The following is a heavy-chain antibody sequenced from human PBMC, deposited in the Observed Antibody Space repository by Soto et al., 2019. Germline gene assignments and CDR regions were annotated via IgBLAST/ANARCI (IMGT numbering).Heavy chain of an antibody. J-gene: IGHJ4*02. CDR2: ISNDGSKR. CDR3: ARSIAVAGLDY. CDR1: GFTFNTYA. Sequence: GGSLRLSCAASGFTFNTYAIHWVRQAPGKGLDWVAVISNDGSKRYYAQSVKGRFTISRDNSNNTVDLQMNSLRAEDTALYYCARSIAVAGLDYWGPGTLVTVSS. V-gene: IGHV3-30-3*01. D-gene: IGHD6-19*01.